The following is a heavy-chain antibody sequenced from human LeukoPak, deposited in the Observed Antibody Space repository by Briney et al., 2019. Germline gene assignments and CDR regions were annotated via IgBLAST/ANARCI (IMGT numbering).Heavy chain of an antibody. CDR2: VYYSGST. CDR3: AKYIRDSGTYNFDY. CDR1: GGSISPYY. J-gene: IGHJ4*02. Sequence: KPSETLSLTCTVSGGSISPYYWSWIRQPPGKGLGWIGYVYYSGSTNYNPSLKSRVTISVDTSKNQFSLKLDSVTAADTAVYYCAKYIRDSGTYNFDYWGQGTLVTVSS. D-gene: IGHD1-1*01. V-gene: IGHV4-59*01.